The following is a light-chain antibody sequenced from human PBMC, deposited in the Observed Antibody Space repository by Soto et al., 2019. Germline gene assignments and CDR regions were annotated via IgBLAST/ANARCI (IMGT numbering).Light chain of an antibody. CDR1: QSVSSSY. CDR2: GAS. V-gene: IGKV3-20*01. J-gene: IGKJ5*01. CDR3: QQYGSSPTIT. Sequence: EVVWTQSPGTMSKSPGERATLSCRGSQSVSSSYLAWYQQKPGQAPRLLIXGASSRATGIPDRFSGSVSGTDFTLTISRLETEDFAVYYCQQYGSSPTITFGQGTRLEIK.